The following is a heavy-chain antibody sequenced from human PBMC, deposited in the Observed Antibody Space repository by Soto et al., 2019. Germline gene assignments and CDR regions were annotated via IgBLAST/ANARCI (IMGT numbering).Heavy chain of an antibody. CDR3: ARDLDGGWFHMDV. V-gene: IGHV3-33*01. J-gene: IGHJ6*02. Sequence: QVQLVESGGGVVQPGRSLRLSCVGSGFPFWHYGMHWVRQAPGKGLEWVAVIWSDGKKESYADFVKGRFAISRDNFKDTLYLQMNSLRAEDTAVYYFARDLDGGWFHMDVWGQGTTVTVSS. CDR1: GFPFWHYG. CDR2: IWSDGKKE. D-gene: IGHD6-19*01.